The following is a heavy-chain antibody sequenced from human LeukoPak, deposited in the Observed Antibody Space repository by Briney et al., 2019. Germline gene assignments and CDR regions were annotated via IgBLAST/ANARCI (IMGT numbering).Heavy chain of an antibody. Sequence: SSVKVSCKASGGTFSSYAISWVRQAPGQGLEWMGGIIPIFGTANYAQKFQGRVTITTDESTSTAYMELSSLRSEDTAVYYCARLHYDFWSGYYFDYWGQGTLVTVSS. J-gene: IGHJ4*02. CDR1: GGTFSSYA. CDR2: IIPIFGTA. D-gene: IGHD3-3*01. V-gene: IGHV1-69*05. CDR3: ARLHYDFWSGYYFDY.